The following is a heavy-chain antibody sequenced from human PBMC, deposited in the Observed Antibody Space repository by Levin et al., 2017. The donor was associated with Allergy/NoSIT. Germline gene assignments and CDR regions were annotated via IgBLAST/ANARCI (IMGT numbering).Heavy chain of an antibody. Sequence: GGSLRLSCAASGFTFSSYWMNWVRQAPGKGLEWVATIKQDGSEKDYVDSVKGRFTISRDNAKNSLYLQMNSLRAEDTAVYYCARDRYYDFWSGLRWGQGTLVTVS. CDR2: IKQDGSEK. CDR1: GFTFSSYW. V-gene: IGHV3-7*01. J-gene: IGHJ4*02. CDR3: ARDRYYDFWSGLR. D-gene: IGHD3-3*01.